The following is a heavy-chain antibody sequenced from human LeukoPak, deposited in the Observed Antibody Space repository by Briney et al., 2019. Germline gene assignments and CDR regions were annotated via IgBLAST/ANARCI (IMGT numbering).Heavy chain of an antibody. V-gene: IGHV3-23*01. J-gene: IGHJ4*02. CDR3: AKDKVSSSWYYFDY. D-gene: IGHD6-13*01. Sequence: PGGSLRLSCAASGFTFSSYAMSWVRQAPGKGLEWFSEISGSGGSTYYADSVKGRFTISRDNSKNTLYLQMNSLRAEDTAVYYCAKDKVSSSWYYFDYWGQGTLVTVSS. CDR2: ISGSGGST. CDR1: GFTFSSYA.